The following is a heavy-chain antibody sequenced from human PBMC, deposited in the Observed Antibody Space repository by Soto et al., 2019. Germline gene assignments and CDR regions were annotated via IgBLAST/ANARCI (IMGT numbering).Heavy chain of an antibody. CDR2: IIPVSNEP. J-gene: IGHJ5*02. CDR1: GGSFSSYV. Sequence: QGQLVQSGAEVMKPGSSVKVSCKASGGSFSSYVISWIRQAPGQGLEWMGWIIPVSNEPDYAQRFHDRVSMSVDKSISTAYLALMSRKSDYTAIFYCAQETYYFHSRDYDWFDPCVHGTLVTVSS. CDR3: AQETYYFHSRDYDWFDP. D-gene: IGHD3-22*01. V-gene: IGHV1-69*06.